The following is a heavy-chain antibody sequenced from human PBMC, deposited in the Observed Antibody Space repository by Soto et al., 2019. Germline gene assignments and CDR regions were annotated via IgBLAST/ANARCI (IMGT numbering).Heavy chain of an antibody. D-gene: IGHD1-26*01. Sequence: SAVKLSCKASGNIFGTSTMHWVRQAPGQRLEWMGWINAANGNTKYSQNFQGRVTISRDTSASTAYLELSSLRSEDTAVYYSARLAVENSGDADYRG. CDR2: INAANGNT. CDR1: GNIFGTST. V-gene: IGHV1-3*01. CDR3: ARLAVENSGDADY. J-gene: IGHJ4*01.